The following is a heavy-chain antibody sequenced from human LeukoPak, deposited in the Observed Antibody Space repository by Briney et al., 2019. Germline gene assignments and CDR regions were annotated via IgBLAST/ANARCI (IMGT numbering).Heavy chain of an antibody. J-gene: IGHJ4*02. V-gene: IGHV4-59*01. D-gene: IGHD3-9*01. CDR1: GGSISSYY. Sequence: PSETLSLTCTISGGSISSYYWSWIRQPPGKGLEWIGHIFYSGSTNYNPSLKSRVTISIDTSKNQFSLKLSSVTPADTAVYYCASYYDILTGYYFDYWGQGTLVTVSS. CDR3: ASYYDILTGYYFDY. CDR2: IFYSGST.